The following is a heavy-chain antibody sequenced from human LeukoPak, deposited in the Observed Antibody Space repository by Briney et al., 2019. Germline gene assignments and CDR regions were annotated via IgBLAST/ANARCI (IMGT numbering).Heavy chain of an antibody. CDR1: GFTFSSYW. V-gene: IGHV3-74*01. D-gene: IGHD2-15*01. CDR2: INSDGSST. CDR3: AGRHCSDGGCYFAGADPFDY. J-gene: IGHJ4*02. Sequence: PGGSLRLSCAASGFTFSSYWMHWVRQAPGKGLVWVSRINSDGSSTSYADSVKGRFTISRDNSKNTLCLQMNSLRAEDTAVYFCAGRHCSDGGCYFAGADPFDYWGQGTLVTVSS.